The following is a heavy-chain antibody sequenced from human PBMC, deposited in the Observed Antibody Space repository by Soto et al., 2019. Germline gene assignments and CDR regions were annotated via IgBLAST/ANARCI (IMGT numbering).Heavy chain of an antibody. J-gene: IGHJ4*02. V-gene: IGHV1-69*12. CDR2: IIPMFGTA. Sequence: QVQLVQSGAAVKKPESSVKVSCKAPGGTFSTYAISWVRQAPGQGLEWMGGIIPMFGTANYAQRFQDRVTITADESTNTVYRELSSLRAEDTAVYFCASGIQLWLRRINNGYSGWGQGTLVTVSS. CDR1: GGTFSTYA. D-gene: IGHD5-18*01. CDR3: ASGIQLWLRRINNGYSG.